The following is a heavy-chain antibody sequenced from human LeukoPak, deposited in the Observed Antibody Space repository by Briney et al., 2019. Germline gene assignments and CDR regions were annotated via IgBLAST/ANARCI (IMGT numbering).Heavy chain of an antibody. CDR2: VYHSGSA. V-gene: IGHV4-30-2*06. J-gene: IGHJ6*04. CDR3: ARVHYDVLTGYPGGMDV. CDR1: GGSISSDSYS. D-gene: IGHD3-9*01. Sequence: SETLSLTCAVSGGSISSDSYSWTWIRQSPTKGLEWIGYVYHSGSAYYNPSFESRVTMSADRSKHQFSLKLSSVTAADTAVYYCARVHYDVLTGYPGGMDVWGKGTTVTVSS.